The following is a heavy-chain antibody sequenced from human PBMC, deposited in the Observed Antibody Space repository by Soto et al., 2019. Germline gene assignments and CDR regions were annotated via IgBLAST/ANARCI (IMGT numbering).Heavy chain of an antibody. J-gene: IGHJ4*02. CDR2: IIPILGIA. Sequence: QVQLVQSGAEVKKPGSSVKVSCKASGGTFSSYTISWVRQAPGQGLEWMGRIIPILGIANYAQKFQGRVTITAHKSTSTAYMELSSLRSEDSAVYYCARDKYSYGWDYWGQGTLVTVSS. D-gene: IGHD5-18*01. CDR3: ARDKYSYGWDY. V-gene: IGHV1-69*08. CDR1: GGTFSSYT.